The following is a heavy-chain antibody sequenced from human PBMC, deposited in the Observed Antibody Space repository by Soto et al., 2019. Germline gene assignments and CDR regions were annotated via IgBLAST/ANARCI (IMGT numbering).Heavy chain of an antibody. CDR2: NYSGGST. CDR3: ARAPGRSRSWSPGYYYHYVDV. V-gene: IGHV3-66*01. Sequence: GGSLRLSCAASGFTVTSTYMSWVRQATGKGLEWVSVNYSGGSTYYGDSVKGRCTVYRDNSKNTLYLQMDSQRAEDTAVYYCARAPGRSRSWSPGYYYHYVDVWGKGTTVTVSS. J-gene: IGHJ6*03. D-gene: IGHD6-13*01. CDR1: GFTVTSTY.